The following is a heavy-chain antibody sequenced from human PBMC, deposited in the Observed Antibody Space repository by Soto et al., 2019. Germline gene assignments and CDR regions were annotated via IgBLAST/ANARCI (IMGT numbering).Heavy chain of an antibody. CDR3: ARDSGYDFLPFPFDY. J-gene: IGHJ4*02. Sequence: QVQLVQSGAEVKKPGSSVKVSCKASGGTFSSYTISWVRQAPGQGLEWMGRIIPILGIANYAQKFQGRVTITADKSTSTAYMELSSLRSEDTAVYYCARDSGYDFLPFPFDYWGQGTLVTVYS. CDR1: GGTFSSYT. V-gene: IGHV1-69*02. CDR2: IIPILGIA. D-gene: IGHD5-12*01.